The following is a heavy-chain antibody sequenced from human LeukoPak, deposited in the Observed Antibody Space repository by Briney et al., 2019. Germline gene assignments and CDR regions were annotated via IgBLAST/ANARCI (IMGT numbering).Heavy chain of an antibody. D-gene: IGHD6-13*01. V-gene: IGHV3-30-3*01. CDR3: ARDGKDSSSWLSFFDY. CDR1: GFTFSSYA. J-gene: IGHJ4*02. Sequence: GRSLRLSCAASGFTFSSYAMHWVRQAPGKGLEWVAVISYDGSNKYYADSVKGRFTISRDNSKNTLYLQMNSLRAEDTAVYYCARDGKDSSSWLSFFDYWGQGTLVTVSS. CDR2: ISYDGSNK.